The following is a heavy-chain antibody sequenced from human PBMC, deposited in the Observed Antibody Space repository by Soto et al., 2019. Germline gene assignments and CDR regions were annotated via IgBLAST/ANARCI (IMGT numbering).Heavy chain of an antibody. CDR1: GFTFSSYA. D-gene: IGHD6-13*01. J-gene: IGHJ4*02. CDR3: ATRSSYGSWYRFDY. V-gene: IGHV3-23*01. Sequence: EVQLLESGGGLVQPGGSLRLSCAASGFTFSSYAMSWVRQAPGKGLEWVSAISGSGGSTYYADSVKGRFTISRDNSKNTLYLQMNSLRTEDTAVYYCATRSSYGSWYRFDYWGQGTLVTVSS. CDR2: ISGSGGST.